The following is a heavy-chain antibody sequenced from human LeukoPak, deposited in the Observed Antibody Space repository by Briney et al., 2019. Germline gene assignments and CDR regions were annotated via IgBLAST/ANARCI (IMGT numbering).Heavy chain of an antibody. J-gene: IGHJ4*02. D-gene: IGHD1-14*01. CDR1: LDSTTSNF. V-gene: IGHV4-4*02. CDR3: AREILGGFNPGAY. Sequence: SETLSLTCTVSLDSTTSNFWRWVRQPPGKGLEWIGEIHRSGSPNYNPSLQSRVTISIDRSRNQIALELASVTAADTAVYYCAREILGGFNPGAYWGQGTLVTVSS. CDR2: IHRSGSP.